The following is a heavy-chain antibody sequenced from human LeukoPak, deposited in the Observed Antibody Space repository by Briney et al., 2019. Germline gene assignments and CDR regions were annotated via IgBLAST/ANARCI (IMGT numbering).Heavy chain of an antibody. D-gene: IGHD1-26*01. V-gene: IGHV3-11*04. Sequence: GGSLRLSCAASGFTFSDYYLSWIRQAPGKGLEWVSYISGSGSTIYYADSVKGRFTISRDNAKNSLYLQMNSLRAEDTAVYYCARNYWEPSYDHYLDVWGKGTTVTVSS. CDR2: ISGSGSTI. CDR3: ARNYWEPSYDHYLDV. J-gene: IGHJ6*03. CDR1: GFTFSDYY.